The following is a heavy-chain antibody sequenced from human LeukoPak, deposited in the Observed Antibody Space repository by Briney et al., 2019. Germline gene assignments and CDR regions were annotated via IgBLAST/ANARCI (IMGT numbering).Heavy chain of an antibody. V-gene: IGHV4-59*01. CDR1: GGSISSYY. CDR3: ARARGATIFQSAFDI. J-gene: IGHJ3*02. D-gene: IGHD5-24*01. Sequence: SETLSLTCTVSGGSISSYYWSWIRQPPGKGLEWIGYIYYSGSTNYNPSLKSRVTISVDTSKNQFSLKLTSVTAADTAMYHCARARGATIFQSAFDIWGQGIMVTVSS. CDR2: IYYSGST.